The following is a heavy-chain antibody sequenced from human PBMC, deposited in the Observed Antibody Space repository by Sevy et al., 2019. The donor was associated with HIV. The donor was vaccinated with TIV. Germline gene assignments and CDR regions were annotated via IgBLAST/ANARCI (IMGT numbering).Heavy chain of an antibody. CDR3: ARHPGEGTNWFDP. Sequence: SETLSLTCTVSGGSISRSSYYWGWIRQTPGKGLEWIGSIHYSGSTYYNPSLKSRITISVDTSRNQFSLKLRSVTAEDTAVYYCARHPGEGTNWFDPWGQGTLVTVSS. D-gene: IGHD2-21*01. J-gene: IGHJ5*02. CDR1: GGSISRSSYY. V-gene: IGHV4-39*01. CDR2: IHYSGST.